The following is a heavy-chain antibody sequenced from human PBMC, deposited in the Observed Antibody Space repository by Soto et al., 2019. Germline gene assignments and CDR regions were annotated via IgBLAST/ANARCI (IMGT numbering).Heavy chain of an antibody. J-gene: IGHJ5*02. V-gene: IGHV4-34*01. Sequence: SETLSLTCAVYGGSFSGYYWSWIRQPPGKGLEWIGEINHSGSTNYNPSLKSRVTISVDTSKNQFSLKLSSVTAADTAVYYCAARRLRFLEWFPPNWFDPWGQGTLVTVSS. CDR2: INHSGST. CDR1: GGSFSGYY. D-gene: IGHD3-3*01. CDR3: AARRLRFLEWFPPNWFDP.